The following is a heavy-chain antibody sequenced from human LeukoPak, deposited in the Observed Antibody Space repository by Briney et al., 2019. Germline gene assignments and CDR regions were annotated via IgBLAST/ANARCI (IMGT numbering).Heavy chain of an antibody. V-gene: IGHV1-18*01. CDR2: ISAYNGNT. Sequence: ASVKVSCMASGYTFTSYGISWVRQAPGQGLEWMGWISAYNGNTNYAQKLQGRVTMTTDTSTSTAYMELRSLRSDDTAVYYCARGSGRFLEWLEYYYYGMDVWGQGTTVTVSS. D-gene: IGHD3-3*01. J-gene: IGHJ6*02. CDR3: ARGSGRFLEWLEYYYYGMDV. CDR1: GYTFTSYG.